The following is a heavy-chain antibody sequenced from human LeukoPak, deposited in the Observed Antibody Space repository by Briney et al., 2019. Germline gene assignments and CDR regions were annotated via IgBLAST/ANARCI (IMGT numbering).Heavy chain of an antibody. CDR1: GGSIISYY. V-gene: IGHV4-59*01. Sequence: PSETLSLTCTVSGGSIISYYWSWIRQPPGKGLEWIGYIYYSGSTNYNPSLKSRVTISVDTSKNQFSLKLSSVTAADTAVYYCAGGGSGSPDFDYWGQGTLVTVSS. CDR3: AGGGSGSPDFDY. D-gene: IGHD3-10*01. CDR2: IYYSGST. J-gene: IGHJ4*02.